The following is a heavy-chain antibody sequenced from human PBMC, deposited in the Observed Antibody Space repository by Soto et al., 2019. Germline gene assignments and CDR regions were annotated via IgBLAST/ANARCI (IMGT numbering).Heavy chain of an antibody. CDR1: GFTFDDYG. V-gene: IGHV3-9*01. J-gene: IGHJ5*02. CDR2: VSWNSGNI. D-gene: IGHD2-8*02. CDR3: AKTRDLGNCGVCPDKDPFDP. Sequence: EVQLVESGGGLVQPGGSLRLSCAASGFTFDDYGLHWVRLGPGKGLEWVSGVSWNSGNIAYADSVRGRFTISRDNAKNSVYLQMNSLREYDTALYYCAKTRDLGNCGVCPDKDPFDPWGQGTLVTFS.